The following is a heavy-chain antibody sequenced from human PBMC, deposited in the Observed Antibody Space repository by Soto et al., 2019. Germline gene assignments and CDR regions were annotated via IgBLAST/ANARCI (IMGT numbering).Heavy chain of an antibody. CDR1: GFTFTTYH. Sequence: EVQLLESGGGLVQRGGSLRLSCAASGFTFTTYHMVWVRQPPGKGLEAVSSISARGDRTYYADSVKGRFTISRDNSKNMLYLQMNSLRAEDTAVYYCAKILTTDDYYWYGVDVWGQGAAVTVSS. D-gene: IGHD2-15*01. CDR3: AKILTTDDYYWYGVDV. CDR2: ISARGDRT. V-gene: IGHV3-23*01. J-gene: IGHJ6*02.